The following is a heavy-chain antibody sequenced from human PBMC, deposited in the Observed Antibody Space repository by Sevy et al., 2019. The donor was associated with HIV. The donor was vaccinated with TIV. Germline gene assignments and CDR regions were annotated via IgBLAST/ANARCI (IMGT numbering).Heavy chain of an antibody. CDR1: GFTFSTYA. D-gene: IGHD2-15*01. CDR3: AKGDRTFYGLDV. Sequence: GGSLRRSCAASGFTFSTYAMSWVRQAPGKGLEWVSGISGSGGSTYYADSLKGRFTIFRDNSKNTLSLQMNSLRAEDTAVYYCAKGDRTFYGLDVWGQGTTVTISS. CDR2: ISGSGGST. J-gene: IGHJ6*02. V-gene: IGHV3-23*01.